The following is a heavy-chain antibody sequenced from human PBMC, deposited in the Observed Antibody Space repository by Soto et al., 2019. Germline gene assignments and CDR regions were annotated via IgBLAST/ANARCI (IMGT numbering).Heavy chain of an antibody. CDR2: INHSGST. CDR1: GGSFSGYY. J-gene: IGHJ6*02. D-gene: IGHD1-7*01. CDR3: ASILRNWNYVGGMDV. Sequence: QVQLQQWGAGLLKPSETLSLTCAVYGGSFSGYYWSWIRQPPGKGLEWIGEINHSGSTNYNPSLKSRVTISVDTPKNQFSLKLSSVTAADTAVYSCASILRNWNYVGGMDVWGQGTTVTVSS. V-gene: IGHV4-34*01.